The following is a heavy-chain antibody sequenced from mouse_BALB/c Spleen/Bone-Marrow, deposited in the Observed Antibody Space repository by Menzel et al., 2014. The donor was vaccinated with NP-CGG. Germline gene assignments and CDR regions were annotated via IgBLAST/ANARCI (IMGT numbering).Heavy chain of an antibody. CDR1: GFNIKDTY. J-gene: IGHJ1*01. D-gene: IGHD2-14*01. Sequence: VQLQQSGAELVKPGASVKLSCTASGFNIKDTYMHWVKQRPEQGLEWIGRIDPANGNTKYGPKFQGKATITADTSSNTAYLQLSSLTSEDTAVYYCASYRYAWYFDVWGAGTTVTVSS. V-gene: IGHV14-3*02. CDR2: IDPANGNT. CDR3: ASYRYAWYFDV.